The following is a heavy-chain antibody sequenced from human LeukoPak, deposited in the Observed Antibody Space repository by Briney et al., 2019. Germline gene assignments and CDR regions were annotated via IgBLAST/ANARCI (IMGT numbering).Heavy chain of an antibody. V-gene: IGHV3-15*01. CDR2: IKSKTDGGTT. D-gene: IGHD5-12*01. J-gene: IGHJ4*02. Sequence: GGSLRLSCAASGFAFSNAWMSWVRQAPGKGLEWVGRIKSKTDGGTTDYAAPVKGRFTISRDDSKNTLYLQMNSLKTEDTAVYYCTTSYGGYDSPFDYWGQGTLVTVSS. CDR3: TTSYGGYDSPFDY. CDR1: GFAFSNAW.